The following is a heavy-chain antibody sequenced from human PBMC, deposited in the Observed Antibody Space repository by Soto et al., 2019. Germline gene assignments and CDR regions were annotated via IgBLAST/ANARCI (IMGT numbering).Heavy chain of an antibody. V-gene: IGHV3-30*03. J-gene: IGHJ4*02. CDR3: ARSTYCNGGSCYPQY. CDR2: ISYDGSDR. Sequence: GGSLRLSCEGPGFTFSDYGFHWVRQAPGKGLEWVAMISYDGSDRYYRDPVQGRFTISRDDSKNTVFLQMNSLRTEDTAMYYCARSTYCNGGSCYPQYWGPGTLVTVSS. D-gene: IGHD2-15*01. CDR1: GFTFSDYG.